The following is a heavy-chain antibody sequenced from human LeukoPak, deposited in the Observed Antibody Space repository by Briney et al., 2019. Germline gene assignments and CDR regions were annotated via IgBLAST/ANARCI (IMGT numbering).Heavy chain of an antibody. CDR2: ISYDGSNE. Sequence: GGSLRLSCAASGFTFSNYGMHWVRQAPGKGLEWVAVISYDGSNEYYADSVKGRFTISRDTSKNTLYLQMNSLRAENTALYYCARKFLTGRLIDYWGQGTLVTVSS. CDR1: GFTFSNYG. V-gene: IGHV3-30*03. CDR3: ARKFLTGRLIDY. J-gene: IGHJ4*02. D-gene: IGHD7-27*01.